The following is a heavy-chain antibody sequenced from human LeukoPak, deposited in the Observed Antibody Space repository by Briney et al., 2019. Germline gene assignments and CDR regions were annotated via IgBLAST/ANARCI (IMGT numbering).Heavy chain of an antibody. CDR2: INPSGGST. Sequence: ASVKVSCKASGYTLTSYYMHWVRQAPGQGLEWMGIINPSGGSTSYAQKFQGRVTMTRDTSTSTVYMELSSLRSEDTAVYYCARFLYYYGSGSYLDVWGQGTTVTVSS. CDR1: GYTLTSYY. D-gene: IGHD3-10*01. J-gene: IGHJ6*02. V-gene: IGHV1-46*01. CDR3: ARFLYYYGSGSYLDV.